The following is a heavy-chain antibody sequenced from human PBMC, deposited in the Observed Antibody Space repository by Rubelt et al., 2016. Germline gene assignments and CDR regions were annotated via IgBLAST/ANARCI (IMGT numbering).Heavy chain of an antibody. Sequence: QVQLVQSGSELKKPGASVKVSCKASGYTFTSYGISWVRQAPGQGLEWMGWISAYNGNTKYERKLQGRVTRATEKATSTAYMELRSLRSDDTAVYYCARLMTTVTEIDYWGQGTLVTVSS. CDR2: ISAYNGNT. V-gene: IGHV1-18*01. CDR3: ARLMTTVTEIDY. CDR1: GYTFTSYG. D-gene: IGHD4-17*01. J-gene: IGHJ4*02.